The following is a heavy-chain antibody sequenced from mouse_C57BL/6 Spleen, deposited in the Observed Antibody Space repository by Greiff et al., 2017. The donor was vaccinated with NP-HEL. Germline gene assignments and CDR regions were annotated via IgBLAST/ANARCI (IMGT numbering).Heavy chain of an antibody. J-gene: IGHJ4*01. CDR3: ARATVVATRRLAMDY. CDR1: GFTFSSYA. CDR2: ISDGGSYT. Sequence: EVQVVESGGGLVKPGGSLKLSCAASGFTFSSYAMSWVRQTPEKRLEWVATISDGGSYTYYPDNVKGRFTISRDNAKNNLYLQMSHLKSEDTAMYYCARATVVATRRLAMDYWGQGTSVTVSS. D-gene: IGHD1-1*01. V-gene: IGHV5-4*01.